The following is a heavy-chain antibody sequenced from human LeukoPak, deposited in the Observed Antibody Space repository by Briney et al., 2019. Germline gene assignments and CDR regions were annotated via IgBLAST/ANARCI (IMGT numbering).Heavy chain of an antibody. Sequence: SETLSLTCAVYGGSFSGYYWSWIRQPPGKGLEWIGEINHSRSTNYNPSLKSRVTISVDTSKNQFSLKLSPVTAADTAVYYCARGDAGGSYVTWGQGTLVTVSS. CDR2: INHSRST. CDR3: ARGDAGGSYVT. J-gene: IGHJ5*02. D-gene: IGHD1-26*01. V-gene: IGHV4-34*01. CDR1: GGSFSGYY.